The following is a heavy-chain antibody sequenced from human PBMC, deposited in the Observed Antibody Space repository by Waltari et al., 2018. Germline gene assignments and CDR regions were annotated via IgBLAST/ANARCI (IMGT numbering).Heavy chain of an antibody. CDR3: ARDAPLYTTGWGYDY. CDR1: GLSISESW. CDR2: IKEDGSKI. D-gene: IGHD6-19*01. Sequence: EVQLVESGGGLVQPGGSLRLSCEASGLSISESWMSWVRQAPGEGPEWGADIKEDGSKIYYVGSVRGRFTISRDNAKNSLYLQMNSLRVEDTAVYYCARDAPLYTTGWGYDYWGQGILVTVSS. V-gene: IGHV3-7*01. J-gene: IGHJ4*02.